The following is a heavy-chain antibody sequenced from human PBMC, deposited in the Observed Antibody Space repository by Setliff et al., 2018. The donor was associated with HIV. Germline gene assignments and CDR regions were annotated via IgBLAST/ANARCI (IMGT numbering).Heavy chain of an antibody. V-gene: IGHV3-43*01. J-gene: IGHJ3*01. CDR3: AKEGRTTSAFDV. D-gene: IGHD1-1*01. CDR1: GFNFNDHT. CDR2: ISWDRYTT. Sequence: GGSLRLSCAASGFNFNDHTMHWVRQGPGKTLEWVSLISWDRYTTNYADSVKGRFTISRDNSKDSLYLQMNSLRIEDTALYYCAKEGRTTSAFDVWGQGTMVTVSS.